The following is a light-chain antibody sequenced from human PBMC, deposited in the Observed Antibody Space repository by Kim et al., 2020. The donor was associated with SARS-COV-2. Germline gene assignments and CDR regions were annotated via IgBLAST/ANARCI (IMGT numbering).Light chain of an antibody. CDR2: AAS. CDR3: QQANYFPRT. V-gene: IGKV1-12*01. J-gene: IGKJ1*01. CDR1: QDVSRW. Sequence: ASVGDRVTITCRASQDVSRWLVWYQQKPGKAPKVLIYAASTLHSGVPSRFNASGSGTDFTLTISSLQPDDFATYYCQQANYFPRTFGQGTKVDIK.